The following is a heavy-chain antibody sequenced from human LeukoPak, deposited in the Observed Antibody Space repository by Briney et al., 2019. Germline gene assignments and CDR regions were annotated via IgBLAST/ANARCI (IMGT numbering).Heavy chain of an antibody. J-gene: IGHJ4*02. CDR2: IKQDGSEK. CDR3: AKEDSRGHWFDY. D-gene: IGHD3-22*01. CDR1: GFTFSSYW. V-gene: IGHV3-7*01. Sequence: GGSLRLSCAASGFTFSSYWMSWVRQAPGKGLEWVADIKQDGSEKYYVDSVKGRFTISRDNAKNTLYLQMNSLRAEDTAVYYCAKEDSRGHWFDYWGQGTLVTVSS.